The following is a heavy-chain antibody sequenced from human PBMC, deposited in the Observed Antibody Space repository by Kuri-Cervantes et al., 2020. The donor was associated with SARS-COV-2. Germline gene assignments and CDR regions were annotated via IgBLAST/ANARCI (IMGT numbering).Heavy chain of an antibody. CDR2: ISYDGSNK. J-gene: IGHJ4*02. CDR1: GFTFSSYA. V-gene: IGHV3-30-3*01. D-gene: IGHD3-22*01. Sequence: SLKISCAASGFTFSSYAMHWVRQAPGKGLEWVAVISYDGSNKYYADSVRGRFTISRDNSKNTLYLQMNSLRAEDTAVYYCARVKSGGYYLSVFDYWGQGTLVTVSS. CDR3: ARVKSGGYYLSVFDY.